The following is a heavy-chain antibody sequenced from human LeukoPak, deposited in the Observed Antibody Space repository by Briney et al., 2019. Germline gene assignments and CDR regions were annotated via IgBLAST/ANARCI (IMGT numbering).Heavy chain of an antibody. CDR1: GYTFTSYA. V-gene: IGHV1-69*13. CDR3: ASTTSYYYYYMDV. D-gene: IGHD1-26*01. Sequence: ASVKVSCKASGYTFTSYAISWVRQAPGQGLEWMGGIIPIFGTANYAQKFQGRVTITADESTSTAYMELSSLRSEDTAVYYCASTTSYYYYYMDVWGKGTTVTVSS. CDR2: IIPIFGTA. J-gene: IGHJ6*03.